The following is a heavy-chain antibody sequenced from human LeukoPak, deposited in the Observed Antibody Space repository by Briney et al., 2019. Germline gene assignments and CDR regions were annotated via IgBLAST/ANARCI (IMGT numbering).Heavy chain of an antibody. Sequence: PSETLSLTCTVSGGSFSSGSYYWSWVRQPPGTGLEWIGYIYYSGSTSYNPSLKSRVTISVDTSKNQFSLKLSSVTAADTAVYYCARSEGDAFDIWGQGTMVTVSS. V-gene: IGHV4-61*01. J-gene: IGHJ3*02. CDR2: IYYSGST. CDR3: ARSEGDAFDI. CDR1: GGSFSSGSYY.